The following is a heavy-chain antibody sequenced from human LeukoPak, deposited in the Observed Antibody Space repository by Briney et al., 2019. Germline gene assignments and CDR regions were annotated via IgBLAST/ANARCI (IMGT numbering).Heavy chain of an antibody. CDR2: INPNSGGT. D-gene: IGHD1-26*01. V-gene: IGHV1-2*02. CDR3: ARVAPGGSLLGA. J-gene: IGHJ5*02. Sequence: ASVKVSCKPSRYTFTRYYLHWVRRAPRQGLEWMGWINPNSGGTNHAHKLQGRVTMTRDTSITTAYMELSRRMSDDTAMYDCARVAPGGSLLGAWGQGTLVTVSS. CDR1: RYTFTRYY.